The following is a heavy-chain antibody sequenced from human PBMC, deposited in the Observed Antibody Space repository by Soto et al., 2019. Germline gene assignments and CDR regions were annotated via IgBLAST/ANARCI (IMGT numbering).Heavy chain of an antibody. V-gene: IGHV3-33*01. Sequence: VQLVESGGGVVQPGRSLRLSCAASGFTFSSYGMHWVRQAPGKGLEWVAVIWYDGSNKYYADSVKGRFTISRDNSKNTLYLQMNSLRAEDTAVYYCARDPPLYYYDSSGYPANTYFDYWGQGTLVTVSS. J-gene: IGHJ4*02. CDR2: IWYDGSNK. D-gene: IGHD3-22*01. CDR1: GFTFSSYG. CDR3: ARDPPLYYYDSSGYPANTYFDY.